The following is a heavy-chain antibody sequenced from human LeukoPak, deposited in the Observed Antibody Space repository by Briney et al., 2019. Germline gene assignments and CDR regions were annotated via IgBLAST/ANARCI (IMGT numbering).Heavy chain of an antibody. CDR2: INHSGST. J-gene: IGHJ4*02. D-gene: IGHD3-22*01. CDR1: GGSFSGYY. CDR3: ARLLVDDSSGYEYYFDY. V-gene: IGHV4-34*01. Sequence: PSETLSLTCAVYGGSFSGYYWSWIRQPPGKGLEWIGEINHSGSTNYNPFHKSRVTISVDTSKNQFSLKLSSVTAADTAVYYCARLLVDDSSGYEYYFDYWGQGTLVTVSS.